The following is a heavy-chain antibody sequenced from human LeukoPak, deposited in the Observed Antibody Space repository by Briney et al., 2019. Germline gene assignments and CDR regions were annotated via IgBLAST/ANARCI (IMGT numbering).Heavy chain of an antibody. CDR3: ARGRKYTSGYRVTELGSGYSDY. Sequence: SETLSLTCTVSGGSISNYYWSWIRQPAGKGLEWIGRIYTSGSTNYNPSLKSRVTMSVDTSKNQFSLNLNSVTAADTAVYYCARGRKYTSGYRVTELGSGYSDYWGQGTLVTVSS. CDR2: IYTSGST. D-gene: IGHD5-18*01. J-gene: IGHJ4*02. V-gene: IGHV4-4*07. CDR1: GGSISNYY.